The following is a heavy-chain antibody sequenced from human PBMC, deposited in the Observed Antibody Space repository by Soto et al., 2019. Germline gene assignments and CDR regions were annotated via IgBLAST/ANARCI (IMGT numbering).Heavy chain of an antibody. J-gene: IGHJ6*02. CDR1: GFTFSSYA. CDR3: ARETYYYGMDV. V-gene: IGHV3-30-3*01. CDR2: ISYDGSNK. Sequence: GGPLRPPCAAPGFTFSSYALHWVRQAPGKGLEWVAVISYDGSNKYYADSVKGRFTISRDNSKNTLYLQMNSLRAEDTALYYCARETYYYGMDVSGQGTKVTVS.